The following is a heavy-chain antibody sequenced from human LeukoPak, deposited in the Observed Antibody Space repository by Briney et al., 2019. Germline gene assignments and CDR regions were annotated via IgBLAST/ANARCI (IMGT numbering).Heavy chain of an antibody. D-gene: IGHD6-13*01. J-gene: IGHJ5*02. CDR2: IYYSEST. CDR1: GGSISSSSYY. V-gene: IGHV4-39*07. Sequence: KTSETLSLTCTVSGGSISSSSYYWGWIRQPPGKGLEWIGSIYYSESTYYNPSLKSRVTISVDTSKNQFSLKLSSVTAADTAVYYCAREGDSNSVGWFDHWGQGTLVTVSS. CDR3: AREGDSNSVGWFDH.